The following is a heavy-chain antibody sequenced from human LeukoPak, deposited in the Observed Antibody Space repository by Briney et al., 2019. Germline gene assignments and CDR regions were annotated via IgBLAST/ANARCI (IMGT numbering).Heavy chain of an antibody. CDR1: GFTFSSYA. CDR2: ISSNGGST. V-gene: IGHV3-64*01. J-gene: IGHJ4*02. Sequence: GGSLRLSCAASGFTFSSYAMHWVRQAPGKGLEYVPAISSNGGSTYYANSVKGRFTISRDNSKNTLYLQMGSLRAEDIAVYYCARDRDCSSTSCYAPFDYWGQGTLVTVSS. CDR3: ARDRDCSSTSCYAPFDY. D-gene: IGHD2-2*01.